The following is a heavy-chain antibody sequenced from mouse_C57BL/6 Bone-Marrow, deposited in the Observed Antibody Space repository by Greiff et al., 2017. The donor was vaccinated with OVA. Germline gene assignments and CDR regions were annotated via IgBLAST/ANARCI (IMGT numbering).Heavy chain of an antibody. CDR2: ISYDGSN. CDR3: ARDLGREYYFDY. D-gene: IGHD4-1*01. J-gene: IGHJ2*01. Sequence: EVKLMESGPGLVKPSQSLSLTCSVTGYSITSGYYWNWLRQFPGNKLEWMGYISYDGSNNYNPSLKNRISITRDTSKNQFVLKLSSVTTEDTATYYCARDLGREYYFDYWGQGTTLTVSS. CDR1: GYSITSGYY. V-gene: IGHV3-6*01.